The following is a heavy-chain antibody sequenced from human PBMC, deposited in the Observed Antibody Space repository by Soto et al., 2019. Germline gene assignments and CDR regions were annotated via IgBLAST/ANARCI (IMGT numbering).Heavy chain of an antibody. CDR3: ARGRGSGNYYYYGMDV. D-gene: IGHD3-10*01. V-gene: IGHV1-69*01. J-gene: IGHJ6*02. Sequence: QVQLVQSGAEVKKPGSSVKVSYKASGGTFSSYAISWVRQAPGQGLEWMGGIIPIFGTANYAQKFQGRVTITADESTSTAYMELSSLRSEDTAVYYCARGRGSGNYYYYGMDVWGQGTTVTVSS. CDR1: GGTFSSYA. CDR2: IIPIFGTA.